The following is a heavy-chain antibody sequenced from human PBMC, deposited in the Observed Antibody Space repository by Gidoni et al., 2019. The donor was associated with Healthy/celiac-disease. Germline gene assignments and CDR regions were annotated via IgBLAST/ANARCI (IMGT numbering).Heavy chain of an antibody. J-gene: IGHJ6*02. V-gene: IGHV3-21*02. CDR2: ISSSSSDI. CDR3: ARDLRSSSGWPLLQTYGMDV. D-gene: IGHD6-19*01. CDR1: GVTFSSDS. Sequence: EVQLVESGGGLVKPGGSLRLSCAPSGVTFSSDSMNWVRKAPGKGLEWVSSISSSSSDIYSADSVKGRFTISRDNAKNSLYQQMNSLRAEDTAVYYCARDLRSSSGWPLLQTYGMDVWGQGTTVTVSS.